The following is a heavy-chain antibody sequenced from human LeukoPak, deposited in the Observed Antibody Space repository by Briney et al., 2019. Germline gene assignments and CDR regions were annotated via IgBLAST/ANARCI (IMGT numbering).Heavy chain of an antibody. V-gene: IGHV4-59*01. Sequence: SETLSLTCTVSGGSISSYYWSWIRQPPGKGLEWIGYIYYSGSTNYNPSLKSRVTISVDTSKNQFSLKLSSVTAADTAVYYCARDRGVYQLSTGYAFDIWGQGTMVTVSS. CDR3: ARDRGVYQLSTGYAFDI. D-gene: IGHD2-2*01. J-gene: IGHJ3*02. CDR2: IYYSGST. CDR1: GGSISSYY.